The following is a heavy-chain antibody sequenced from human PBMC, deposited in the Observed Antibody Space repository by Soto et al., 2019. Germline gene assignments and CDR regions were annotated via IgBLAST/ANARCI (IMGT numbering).Heavy chain of an antibody. CDR2: ISWTSGSI. J-gene: IGHJ3*02. CDR3: AKDRLAGTVEAFDI. CDR1: GFTFDDYA. Sequence: EVQLVESGGGLVQPGRSLRLSCAASGFTFDDYAMHWVRQAPGKGLEWVSGISWTSGSIGYADSVKGRFTISRDNAKNSLYLQMNSLRAEDTALYYCAKDRLAGTVEAFDISGQGTMVTVSS. V-gene: IGHV3-9*01. D-gene: IGHD6-19*01.